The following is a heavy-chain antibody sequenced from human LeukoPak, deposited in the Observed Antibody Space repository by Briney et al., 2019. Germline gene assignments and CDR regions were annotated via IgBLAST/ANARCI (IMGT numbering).Heavy chain of an antibody. Sequence: GGSLRLSCAASGFTFSNAWMSWVRQAPGKGLEWVGRIKTKTDGGTTEYGAPVKGRFTISRDDSKNTLYLQMNSLKSEDTAVYFCTTLPGYSYGYLQDYWGQGTLVTVSS. CDR3: TTLPGYSYGYLQDY. D-gene: IGHD5-18*01. V-gene: IGHV3-15*01. CDR2: IKTKTDGGTT. J-gene: IGHJ4*02. CDR1: GFTFSNAW.